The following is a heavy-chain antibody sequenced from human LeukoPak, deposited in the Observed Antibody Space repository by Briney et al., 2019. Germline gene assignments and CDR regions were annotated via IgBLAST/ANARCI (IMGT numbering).Heavy chain of an antibody. CDR2: ISATDSST. V-gene: IGHV3-23*01. J-gene: IGHJ4*02. D-gene: IGHD4-23*01. CDR3: TKQVRWDFDS. CDR1: GFTFSNYA. Sequence: GGSLRLSCAASGFTFSNYAMSWVRQAPGKGPEWVSGISATDSSTAYADSVTGRFIISRDNSKSTLYLEMNSLRAEDTAVYYCTKQVRWDFDSWGQGTLVTASS.